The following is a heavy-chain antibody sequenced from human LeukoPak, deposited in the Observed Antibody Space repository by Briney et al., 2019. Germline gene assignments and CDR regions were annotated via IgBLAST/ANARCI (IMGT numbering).Heavy chain of an antibody. CDR2: INHSGST. J-gene: IGHJ3*02. V-gene: IGHV4-34*01. CDR3: ARDYYVSSGYSLFAFDI. Sequence: SETLSLTCAVYGGSFSGYYWSWIRQPPGKGLEWIGEINHSGSTNYNPSLKSRVTISVDTSKNQFSLQLNSVTPEDTAVYYCARDYYVSSGYSLFAFDIWGQGTMVTVSS. D-gene: IGHD3-22*01. CDR1: GGSFSGYY.